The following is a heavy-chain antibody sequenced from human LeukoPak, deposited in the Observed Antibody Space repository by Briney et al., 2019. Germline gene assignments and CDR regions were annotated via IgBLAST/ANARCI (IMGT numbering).Heavy chain of an antibody. CDR3: ARGRTMVRGVIIKVWFDP. V-gene: IGHV1-69*01. D-gene: IGHD3-10*01. Sequence: FQGRVTITADESTSTAYMELSSLRSEDTAVYYCARGRTMVRGVIIKVWFDPWGQGTLVTVSS. J-gene: IGHJ5*02.